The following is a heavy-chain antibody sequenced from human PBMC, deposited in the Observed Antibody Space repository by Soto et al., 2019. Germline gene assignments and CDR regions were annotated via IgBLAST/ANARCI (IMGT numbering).Heavy chain of an antibody. V-gene: IGHV1-8*01. CDR3: ARGDHYDFWGGYYLMDYYYYMDV. Sequence: QVQLVQSGAEVKKPGASVKVSCKASGYTFTSYDINWVRQATGQGLEWMGWMNPNSGNTGYAQKFQGRVTMTRNSSISTAYMELSSLRSEDTAVDYCARGDHYDFWGGYYLMDYYYYMDVWGKGTTVTVSS. CDR2: MNPNSGNT. D-gene: IGHD3-3*01. J-gene: IGHJ6*03. CDR1: GYTFTSYD.